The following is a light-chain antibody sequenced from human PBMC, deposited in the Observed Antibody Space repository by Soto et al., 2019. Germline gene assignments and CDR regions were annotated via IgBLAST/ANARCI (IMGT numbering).Light chain of an antibody. CDR3: SSYAGSNNYV. CDR2: EVS. Sequence: QPVLTQPPSASGSPVQSVTLSCTGTSGDVGGYNYVSWYQQHPGKAPKLMIFEVSERPSGVPDRFSASKSGNTASLTVSGLQAEDEADYYCSSYAGSNNYVFGTGTKVTVL. V-gene: IGLV2-8*01. CDR1: SGDVGGYNY. J-gene: IGLJ1*01.